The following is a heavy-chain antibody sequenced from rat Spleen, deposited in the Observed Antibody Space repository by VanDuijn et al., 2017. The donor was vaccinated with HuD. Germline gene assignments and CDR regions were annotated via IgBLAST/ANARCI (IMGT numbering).Heavy chain of an antibody. CDR2: ISTGCGNT. J-gene: IGHJ1*01. CDR1: GFTFSNYD. Sequence: EVQLVESGGGLVQPGRSLKLSCAASGFTFSNYDMAWVRQAPTKGLEWVASISTGCGNTYYRDSVKGRFTNSRDNAKSTLYLQMDSLRSEDTATYYCARQLTGDWYFDFWGPGTMVTVSS. CDR3: ARQLTGDWYFDF. D-gene: IGHD5-1*01. V-gene: IGHV5S23*01.